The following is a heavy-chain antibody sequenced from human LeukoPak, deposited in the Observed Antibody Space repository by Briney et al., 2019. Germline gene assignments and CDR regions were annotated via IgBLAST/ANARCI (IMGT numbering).Heavy chain of an antibody. J-gene: IGHJ4*02. Sequence: PGGSLRLSCAASGFTFSSHVLHWVRQAPGKGLEWVAVISYDGRSKYYADSVKGRFTISRDNSENTLYLQMNSLRAEDTAVYYCANLMRNYYDSSGPDYWGQGTLVTVSS. CDR1: GFTFSSHV. V-gene: IGHV3-30*04. D-gene: IGHD3-22*01. CDR2: ISYDGRSK. CDR3: ANLMRNYYDSSGPDY.